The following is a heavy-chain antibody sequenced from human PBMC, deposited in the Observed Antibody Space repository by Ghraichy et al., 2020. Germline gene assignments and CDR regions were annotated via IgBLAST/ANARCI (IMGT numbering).Heavy chain of an antibody. Sequence: LSLTCAASGFTFSSHWMTWVRQAPGKGLEWVANIKQDGSQRLYVDSVKGRFTVSRDNARNSLFLQMDSLRADDTAIYYCARDAMFMLDAWGQGSLVTVSS. CDR2: IKQDGSQR. CDR3: ARDAMFMLDA. D-gene: IGHD3-16*01. J-gene: IGHJ5*02. CDR1: GFTFSSHW. V-gene: IGHV3-7*01.